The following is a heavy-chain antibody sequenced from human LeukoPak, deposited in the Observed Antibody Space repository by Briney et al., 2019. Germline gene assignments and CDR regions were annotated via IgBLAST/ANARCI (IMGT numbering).Heavy chain of an antibody. J-gene: IGHJ5*02. D-gene: IGHD3-10*02. CDR2: INHNGRT. Sequence: SETLSLTCTVYGGSFSGYHWSWIRQSPGKGLEWIGEINHNGRTNYSPSLKSRGTISIDMMKRQLSLRLNSVTAADTAMYYCARHDGSCSGSCWFDPWGQGTLVTVSS. CDR1: GGSFSGYH. CDR3: ARHDGSCSGSCWFDP. V-gene: IGHV4-34*01.